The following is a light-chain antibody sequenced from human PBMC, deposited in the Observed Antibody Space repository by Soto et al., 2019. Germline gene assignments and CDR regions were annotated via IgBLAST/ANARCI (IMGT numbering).Light chain of an antibody. Sequence: DIQMTQSPSTLSASVGDRVTITCRASQSISSWLAWYQQKPGKAPRFLIYDASSLESGVPSRFGGSGSGTEFTLTIYSLQPDDFATYYCQQYNSYPYPFGQGTKLEIK. CDR3: QQYNSYPYP. CDR1: QSISSW. J-gene: IGKJ2*01. V-gene: IGKV1-5*01. CDR2: DAS.